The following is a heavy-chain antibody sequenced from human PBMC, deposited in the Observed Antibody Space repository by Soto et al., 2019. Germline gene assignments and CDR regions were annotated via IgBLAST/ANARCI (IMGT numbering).Heavy chain of an antibody. J-gene: IGHJ4*02. V-gene: IGHV4-31*01. CDR3: ASGHDAYKVRY. CDR2: IYYTGNT. CDR1: GGSISSGGSGSY. D-gene: IGHD1-1*01. Sequence: QVQLQESGPGLVKPSQTLSLTCTVSGGSISSGGSGSYWTWIRQLPGKGLEWIGYIYYTGNTYYITSLKSNPTISIYTSENRFSLKLTSVNASDTALYLCASGHDAYKVRYWGQGTLVTVSS.